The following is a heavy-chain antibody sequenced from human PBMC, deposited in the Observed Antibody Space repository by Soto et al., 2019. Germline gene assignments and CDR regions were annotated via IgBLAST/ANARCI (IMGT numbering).Heavy chain of an antibody. CDR1: GGTFSSYA. Sequence: QVQLVQSGAEVKKPGSSVKVSCKASGGTFSSYAISWVRQAPGQGLEWMGGIIPIFGTANYAQKFQGRVTITADESTSQAYMGGGRLKSEEPAVYYCAALAGGGGYWGQGTLVTVSS. D-gene: IGHD3-10*01. CDR3: AALAGGGGY. CDR2: IIPIFGTA. J-gene: IGHJ4*02. V-gene: IGHV1-69*12.